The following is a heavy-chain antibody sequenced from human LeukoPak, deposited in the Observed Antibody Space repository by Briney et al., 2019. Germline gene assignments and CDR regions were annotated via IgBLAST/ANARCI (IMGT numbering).Heavy chain of an antibody. Sequence: SETLSLTCTVSGGSISSYYWSWIRQPPGKGLEWIGYIYYSGSTNYNPSLKSRVTISVDTSKNQFSLKLSSVTAAGTAVYYCARLGVPVMVRGENYYYYGMDVWGQGTTVTVSS. D-gene: IGHD3-10*01. CDR3: ARLGVPVMVRGENYYYYGMDV. CDR2: IYYSGST. J-gene: IGHJ6*02. V-gene: IGHV4-59*08. CDR1: GGSISSYY.